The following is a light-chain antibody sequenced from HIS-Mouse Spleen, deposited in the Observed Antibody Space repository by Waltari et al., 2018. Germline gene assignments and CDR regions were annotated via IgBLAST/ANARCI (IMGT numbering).Light chain of an antibody. J-gene: IGKJ1*01. CDR3: QQSYSTPRT. V-gene: IGKV1-39*01. CDR2: AAS. CDR1: QSISSY. Sequence: DIQMTQSPSSLSASVGDRVTITCRESQSISSYLNWYQQKPGKAPKLLIYAASSLQSWVPSRFSGSGSGTDFTLTISRLQPEDFATYYCQQSYSTPRTFGQGTKVEIK.